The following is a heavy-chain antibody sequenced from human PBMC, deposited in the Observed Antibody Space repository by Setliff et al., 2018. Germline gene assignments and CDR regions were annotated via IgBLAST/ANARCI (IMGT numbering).Heavy chain of an antibody. CDR1: RFIFTKYF. CDR2: VASTGSFT. D-gene: IGHD1-1*01. Sequence: GGSLRLSCEGSRFIFTKYFMSWFRQAPGKGLEWVSYVASTGSFTKEADSVRGRFSVSRDNSKKSAFLQMNDLRVEDTAVYFCAKGGDWDDQHYAFDIWGQGTMVTVSS. J-gene: IGHJ3*02. V-gene: IGHV3-11*03. CDR3: AKGGDWDDQHYAFDI.